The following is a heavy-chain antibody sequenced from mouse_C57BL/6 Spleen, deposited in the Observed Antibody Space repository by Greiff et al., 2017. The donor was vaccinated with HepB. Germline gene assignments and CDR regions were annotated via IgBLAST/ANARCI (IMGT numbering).Heavy chain of an antibody. V-gene: IGHV1-52*01. J-gene: IGHJ1*03. Sequence: VQLQQSGAELVRPGSSVKLSCKASGYTFTSYWMHWVKQRPIQGLEWIGNIDPSDSETHYNQKFKDKATLTVDKSSSTAYMQLSSLTSEDSAVYYCARDLYDGGYFDVWGTGTTVTVSS. D-gene: IGHD2-3*01. CDR2: IDPSDSET. CDR3: ARDLYDGGYFDV. CDR1: GYTFTSYW.